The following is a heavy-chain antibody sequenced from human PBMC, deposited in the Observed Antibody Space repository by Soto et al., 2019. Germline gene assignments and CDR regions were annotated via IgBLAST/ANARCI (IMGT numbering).Heavy chain of an antibody. Sequence: QVQLVESGGGVVQPGRSLKLACVGSGFEFSSIAMHWVRQAPGKGLEWVAVISFDGKNQYYGDSVKGRFTISRDDSKNTLYLQMNRLSAEDTAIYYCAKAFAFTSSALSNWGQGTLVTVSS. D-gene: IGHD2-2*01. CDR2: ISFDGKNQ. CDR3: AKAFAFTSSALSN. CDR1: GFEFSSIA. V-gene: IGHV3-30*18. J-gene: IGHJ4*02.